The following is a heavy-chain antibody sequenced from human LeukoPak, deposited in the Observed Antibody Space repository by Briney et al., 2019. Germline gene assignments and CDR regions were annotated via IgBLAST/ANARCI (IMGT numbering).Heavy chain of an antibody. CDR3: ARDRRESSKPNDAFDI. CDR1: GGSISSYY. D-gene: IGHD4-11*01. CDR2: IYYTGST. Sequence: ASETLSLTCSVSGGSISSYYWSWIRQPPGKGLEWIRYIYYTGSTNYNPSLESRVTISIDTSKKQLSLKLRSVTAADTAVYYCARDRRESSKPNDAFDIWGQGTMVTVSS. J-gene: IGHJ3*02. V-gene: IGHV4-59*01.